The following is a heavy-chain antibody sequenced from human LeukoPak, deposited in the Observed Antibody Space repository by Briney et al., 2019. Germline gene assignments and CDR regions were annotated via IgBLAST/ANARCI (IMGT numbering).Heavy chain of an antibody. V-gene: IGHV3-30*03. CDR3: ARGGPYYYYYMDV. J-gene: IGHJ6*03. CDR2: ISYDGSNK. Sequence: PGGSPRLSCAASGFTFSSYGMHWVRQAPGKGLEWVAVISYDGSNKYYADSVKGRFTISRDNSKNTLYLQMNSLRAEDTAVYYCARGGPYYYYYMDVWGKGTTVTVSS. CDR1: GFTFSSYG.